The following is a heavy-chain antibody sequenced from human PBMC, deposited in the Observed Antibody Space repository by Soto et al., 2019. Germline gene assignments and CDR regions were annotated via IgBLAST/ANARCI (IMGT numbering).Heavy chain of an antibody. CDR3: ARGWGYFDSSGFPYLYAMDV. D-gene: IGHD3-22*01. V-gene: IGHV3-7*01. J-gene: IGHJ6*02. CDR1: GFTFSTYW. Sequence: GGSLRLSCAASGFTFSTYWMSWVRQAPGKGLEWVANIKEDGSEKYYVDSVEGRFTISRDNAKNSLYLQMTSLRAEDTALYYCARGWGYFDSSGFPYLYAMDVWGQGTTVTSP. CDR2: IKEDGSEK.